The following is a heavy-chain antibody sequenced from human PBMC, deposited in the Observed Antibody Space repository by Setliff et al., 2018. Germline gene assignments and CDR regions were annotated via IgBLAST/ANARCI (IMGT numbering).Heavy chain of an antibody. CDR1: GFTFSSHW. CDR2: INHDGSEK. J-gene: IGHJ4*02. Sequence: ETLSLSCAASGFTFSSHWMAWVRLAPGKGLEWVANINHDGSEKYSVDSVKGRFTISRDTAKNSLSLQMNSLRAEDTAVYYCTRSTSGAFDYWGQGALVTVSS. CDR3: TRSTSGAFDY. V-gene: IGHV3-7*01. D-gene: IGHD2-2*01.